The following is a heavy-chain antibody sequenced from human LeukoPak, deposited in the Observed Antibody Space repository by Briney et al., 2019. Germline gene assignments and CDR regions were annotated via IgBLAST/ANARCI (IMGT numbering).Heavy chain of an antibody. V-gene: IGHV1-18*01. CDR3: ARESDDSSGYYFDY. CDR1: GYTFTSYG. Sequence: ASVTVSCKASGYTFTSYGISWVRQAPGQGLEWMGWISAYNGNTNYAQKLQGRVTMTTDTSTSTAYMELRSLRSDDTAVYYCARESDDSSGYYFDYWGQGTLVTVSS. J-gene: IGHJ4*02. D-gene: IGHD3-22*01. CDR2: ISAYNGNT.